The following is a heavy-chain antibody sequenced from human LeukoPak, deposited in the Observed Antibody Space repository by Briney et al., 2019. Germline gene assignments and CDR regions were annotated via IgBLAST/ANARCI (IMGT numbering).Heavy chain of an antibody. Sequence: SETLSLTCTVSGGSISSYYWSWIRQPPGKGLEWIGYIYYSGSTNYNPSLKSRVTISVDTSKNQSSLKLSSVTAADTAVYYCARAIGRVPDAFDIWGQGTMVTVSS. CDR3: ARAIGRVPDAFDI. V-gene: IGHV4-59*01. J-gene: IGHJ3*02. CDR2: IYYSGST. D-gene: IGHD3-10*01. CDR1: GGSISSYY.